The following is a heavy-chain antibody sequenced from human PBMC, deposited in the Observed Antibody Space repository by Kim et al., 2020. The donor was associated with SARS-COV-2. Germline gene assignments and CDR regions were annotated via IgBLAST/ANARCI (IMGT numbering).Heavy chain of an antibody. CDR1: GFTFSDYY. V-gene: IGHV3-11*01. D-gene: IGHD3-16*02. CDR2: ISSSGSTI. CDR3: ARAEGAMITFGGVIVHEWFDP. Sequence: GGSLRLSCAASGFTFSDYYMSWIRQAPGKGLEWVSYISSSGSTIYYADSVKGRFTISRDNAKNSLYLQMNSLRAEDTAVYYCARAEGAMITFGGVIVHEWFDPWGQGTLVTVSS. J-gene: IGHJ5*02.